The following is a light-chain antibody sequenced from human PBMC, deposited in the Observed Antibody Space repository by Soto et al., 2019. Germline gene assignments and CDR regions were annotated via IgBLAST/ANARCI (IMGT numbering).Light chain of an antibody. CDR3: QHRSNWPPIT. V-gene: IGKV3-11*01. CDR1: QSVSSY. CDR2: DAS. Sequence: EIVLTHSPATLSLSPLEIATLSFRASQSVSSYLAWFQQKPGQAPRLLVYDASNRATGIPARFSGSGSGTDFTLTISSLEPEDFAVYYCQHRSNWPPITFGQGTRLEIK. J-gene: IGKJ5*01.